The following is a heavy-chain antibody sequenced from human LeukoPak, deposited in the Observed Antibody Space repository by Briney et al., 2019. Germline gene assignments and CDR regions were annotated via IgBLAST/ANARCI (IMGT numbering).Heavy chain of an antibody. V-gene: IGHV3-21*04. Sequence: GGSLRLSCAASGFTFSSYSMNWVRQAPGKGLEWVSSISSSSSSYIYYADSVKGRFTISRDNAKNSLYLQMNSLRAEDTAVYYCARGRSVSAARERGGIDYWGQGTLVTVSS. CDR1: GFTFSSYS. CDR2: ISSSSSSYI. D-gene: IGHD6-6*01. CDR3: ARGRSVSAARERGGIDY. J-gene: IGHJ4*02.